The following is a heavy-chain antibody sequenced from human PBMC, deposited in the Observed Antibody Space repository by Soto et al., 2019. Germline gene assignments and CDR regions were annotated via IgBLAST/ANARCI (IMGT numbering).Heavy chain of an antibody. D-gene: IGHD3-22*01. CDR3: ARLQYDSSGYDAFDI. CDR1: GFTFSDYY. Sequence: GGSLRLSCAASGFTFSDYYMSWIRQAPGKGLEWVSYISSSSSYTNYADSVKGRFTISRDNAKNSLYLQMNSLRAEDTAVYYCARLQYDSSGYDAFDIWGQGTMVTVSS. CDR2: ISSSSSYT. V-gene: IGHV3-11*03. J-gene: IGHJ3*02.